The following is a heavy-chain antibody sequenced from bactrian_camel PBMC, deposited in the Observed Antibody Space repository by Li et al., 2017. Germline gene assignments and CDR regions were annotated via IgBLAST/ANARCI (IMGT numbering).Heavy chain of an antibody. CDR1: GDTISTHC. V-gene: IGHV3S6*01. CDR3: VKSSYYTSYTYDS. D-gene: IGHD2*01. CDR2: IDKDAKAT. J-gene: IGHJ6*01. Sequence: HVQLVESGGGSVQVGGSLTLTCTGSGDTISTHCMSWFRQAPEKGRAERELVAHIDKDAKATYTDSVQGRFTISRDNAKNTMYLQLNSLKTEDTAMYFCVKSSYYTSYTYDSWGQGTQVTVS.